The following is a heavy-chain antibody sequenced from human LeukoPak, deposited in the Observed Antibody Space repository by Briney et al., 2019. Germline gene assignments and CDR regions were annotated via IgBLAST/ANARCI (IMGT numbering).Heavy chain of an antibody. V-gene: IGHV3-7*01. Sequence: TGGSLRLSCVVSGLTFSSHWMSWVRQAPWKGLEWVANIKEDGSEKYYVDSVKGRFTISRDNAKKSLYLQMDSLRAEDTAVYYCATHGYSELRYFDWSTNEWGQGTLVTVSS. CDR2: IKEDGSEK. CDR1: GLTFSSHW. D-gene: IGHD3-9*01. CDR3: ATHGYSELRYFDWSTNE. J-gene: IGHJ4*02.